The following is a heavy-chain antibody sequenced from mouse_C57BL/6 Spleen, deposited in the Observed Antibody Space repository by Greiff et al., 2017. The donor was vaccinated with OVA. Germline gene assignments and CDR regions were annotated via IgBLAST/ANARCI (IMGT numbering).Heavy chain of an antibody. CDR3: AREGGHDYLAWFAY. CDR2: ISYDGSN. J-gene: IGHJ3*01. V-gene: IGHV3-6*01. Sequence: DVKLQESGPGLVKPSQSLSLTCSVTGYSITSGYYWNWIRQFPGNKLEWMGYISYDGSNNYNPSLKNRISITRDTSKNQFFLKLNSVTTEDTATYYCAREGGHDYLAWFAYWGQGTLVTVSA. D-gene: IGHD2-4*01. CDR1: GYSITSGYY.